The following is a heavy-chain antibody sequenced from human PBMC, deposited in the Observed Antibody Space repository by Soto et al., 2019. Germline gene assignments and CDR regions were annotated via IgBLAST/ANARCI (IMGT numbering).Heavy chain of an antibody. Sequence: SETLSLTCPVSGGSISSYYWSCIRQPPGKGLEWIGYIYHSGSTNYNPSLTSRVTISLDTSKSQFSLKLSSVTAAETAVYFCARDSGPSGWFDPWGQGTLVTVSS. CDR1: GGSISSYY. CDR2: IYHSGST. J-gene: IGHJ5*02. CDR3: ARDSGPSGWFDP. V-gene: IGHV4-59*01. D-gene: IGHD1-26*01.